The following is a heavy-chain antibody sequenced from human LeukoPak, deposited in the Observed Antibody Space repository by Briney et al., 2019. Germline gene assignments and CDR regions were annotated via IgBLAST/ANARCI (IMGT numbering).Heavy chain of an antibody. CDR2: IIPIFGTA. CDR3: ARHLVGAAQHLDY. D-gene: IGHD1-26*01. Sequence: SSVKVPCKASGGTFSSYAISWVRQAPGQGLEWMGRIIPIFGTANYAQKFQGRATITTDESTNTAYMELSSLRSEDTAVYYCARHLVGAAQHLDYWGQGTLVTVSS. V-gene: IGHV1-69*05. J-gene: IGHJ4*02. CDR1: GGTFSSYA.